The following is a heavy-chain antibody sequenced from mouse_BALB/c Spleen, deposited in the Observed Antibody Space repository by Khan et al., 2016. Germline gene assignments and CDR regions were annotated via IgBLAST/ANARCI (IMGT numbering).Heavy chain of an antibody. V-gene: IGHV11-2*02. Sequence: EVQLLETGGGLVQPGGSRGLSCEGSGFTFSGFWMSWVRQTPGKTLEWIGDINSDGSSINYAPSIKDRFTIFRDNDKSTLYLQMSNVRSEDTATYFCMREGNYWYFDVWGAGTTVTVSS. J-gene: IGHJ1*01. CDR1: GFTFSGFW. CDR3: MREGNYWYFDV. CDR2: INSDGSSI. D-gene: IGHD2-1*01.